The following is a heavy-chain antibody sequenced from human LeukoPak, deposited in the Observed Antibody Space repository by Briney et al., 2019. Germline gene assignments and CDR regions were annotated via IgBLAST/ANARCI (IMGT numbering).Heavy chain of an antibody. V-gene: IGHV1-69*05. D-gene: IGHD2-2*01. Sequence: SVKVSCKASGGTFSSYAISWVRQAPGQGLEWMGGIIPIFGTANYAQKFQGRVTITTDESTSTAYMELSSLRSEDTAVYYCARGYCSSTSCSYFDYWGQGTLVAVSS. CDR2: IIPIFGTA. CDR3: ARGYCSSTSCSYFDY. J-gene: IGHJ4*02. CDR1: GGTFSSYA.